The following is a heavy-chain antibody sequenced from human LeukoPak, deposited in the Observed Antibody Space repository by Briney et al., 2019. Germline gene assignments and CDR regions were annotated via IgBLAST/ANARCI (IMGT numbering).Heavy chain of an antibody. CDR2: ISGSGGST. V-gene: IGHV3-23*01. D-gene: IGHD3-10*01. CDR3: ARGTNYYGSGSYLSNWFDP. Sequence: GGSLRLSCAASGFTFSSYAMSWVRQAPGKGLEWVSAISGSGGSTYYADSVKGRFTISRDNSKNTLYLQMNSLRAEDTAVYYCARGTNYYGSGSYLSNWFDPWGQGTLVTVSS. CDR1: GFTFSSYA. J-gene: IGHJ5*02.